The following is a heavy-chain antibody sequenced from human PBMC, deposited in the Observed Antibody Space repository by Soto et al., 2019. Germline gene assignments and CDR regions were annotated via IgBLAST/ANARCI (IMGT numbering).Heavy chain of an antibody. V-gene: IGHV1-3*01. CDR1: GYTFTGYY. CDR3: ARGEFLNWFDP. CDR2: INAGNGNT. D-gene: IGHD3-10*01. J-gene: IGHJ5*02. Sequence: ASVKVSCKASGYTFTGYYMHWVRQAPGQRLEWMGWINAGNGNTKYSQKFQGRVTITRDTSASTAYMELSSLRSEDTAVYYCARGEFLNWFDPWGQGTLVTVSS.